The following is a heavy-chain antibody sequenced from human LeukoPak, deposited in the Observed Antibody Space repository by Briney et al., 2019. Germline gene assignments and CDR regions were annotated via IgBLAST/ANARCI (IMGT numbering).Heavy chain of an antibody. CDR2: IYSGGST. CDR3: AKDSGVGMATTFSILDI. J-gene: IGHJ3*02. V-gene: IGHV3-66*01. Sequence: GGSLRLSCAASEFSVGSNYMTWVRQAPGKGLEWVSLIYSGGSTYYADSVKGSFTISRDNSKDTLYLQMNSLRAEDTAVYYCAKDSGVGMATTFSILDIWGQGTMVTVSS. CDR1: EFSVGSNY. D-gene: IGHD5-24*01.